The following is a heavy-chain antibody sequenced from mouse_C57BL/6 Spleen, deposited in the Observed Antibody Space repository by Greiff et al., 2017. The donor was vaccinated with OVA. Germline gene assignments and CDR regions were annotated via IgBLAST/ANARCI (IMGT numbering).Heavy chain of an antibody. Sequence: EVQLVESGGGLVKPGGSLKLSCAASGFTFSDYGMHWVRQAPEKGLEWVAYISSGSSTIYYADTVKGRFTISRDNAKNTLFLQMTSLRSEDTAMYYCARGGYDEGMDYWGQGTSVTVSS. CDR3: ARGGYDEGMDY. CDR2: ISSGSSTI. CDR1: GFTFSDYG. D-gene: IGHD2-2*01. J-gene: IGHJ4*01. V-gene: IGHV5-17*01.